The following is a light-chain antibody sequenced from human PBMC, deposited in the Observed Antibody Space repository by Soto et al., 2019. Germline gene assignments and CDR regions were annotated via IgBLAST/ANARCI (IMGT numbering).Light chain of an antibody. CDR2: GAS. J-gene: IGKJ5*01. CDR1: QTVNNNY. V-gene: IGKV3-20*01. Sequence: IVWTHSPGTLSSSQSQRSILSVGSSQTVNNNYLAWCQQKPGQAPRLLIYGASRRATGIPDRFSGSASGTDFTLTISRLEPEDFAVYFCQQYSDLPMTFGQGTRLEIK. CDR3: QQYSDLPMT.